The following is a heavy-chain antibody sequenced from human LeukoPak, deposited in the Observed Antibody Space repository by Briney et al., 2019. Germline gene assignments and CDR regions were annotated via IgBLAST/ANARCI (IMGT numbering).Heavy chain of an antibody. V-gene: IGHV1-2*02. CDR1: GYTFAGYY. J-gene: IGHJ4*02. CDR2: INPLSGGT. Sequence: GASVKVSCKASGYTFAGYYIHWVRQAPGQGLEWMGWINPLSGGTNYAQTFQGRVTMTRDTSISTAYMDLSRLTSDDTAVYYCARAQEWLPHLLEYYFDYWGQGIPVTVSS. D-gene: IGHD3-3*01. CDR3: ARAQEWLPHLLEYYFDY.